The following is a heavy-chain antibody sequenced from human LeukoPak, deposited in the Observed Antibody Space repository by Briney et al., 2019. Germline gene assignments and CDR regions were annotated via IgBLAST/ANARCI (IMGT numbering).Heavy chain of an antibody. D-gene: IGHD5-18*01. Sequence: SETLSLTCTVSGGSISSSSYYWSWIRQPPGKGLEWIGYIYYSGSTNYNPSLKSRVTISVDTSKNQFSLKLSSVTAADTAVYYCARHTAMVIFDYWGQGTLVTVSS. CDR1: GGSISSSSYY. CDR3: ARHTAMVIFDY. V-gene: IGHV4-61*01. CDR2: IYYSGST. J-gene: IGHJ4*02.